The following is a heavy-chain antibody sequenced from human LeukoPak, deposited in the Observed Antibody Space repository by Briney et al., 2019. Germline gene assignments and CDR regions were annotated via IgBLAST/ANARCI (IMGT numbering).Heavy chain of an antibody. V-gene: IGHV3-21*01. J-gene: IGHJ4*02. Sequence: PGGSLRLSCAASGFTFSSYSMNWVRQAPGKGLEWVSSISSSSSYIYYADSVKGRFTISRDNAKNSLYLQMNSLRAEDTAVYYCARDRYNWNDGRGCDYWGQGTLVTVSS. D-gene: IGHD1-20*01. CDR1: GFTFSSYS. CDR3: ARDRYNWNDGRGCDY. CDR2: ISSSSSYI.